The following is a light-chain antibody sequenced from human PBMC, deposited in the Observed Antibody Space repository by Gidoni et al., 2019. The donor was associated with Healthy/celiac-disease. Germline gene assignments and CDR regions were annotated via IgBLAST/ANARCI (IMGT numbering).Light chain of an antibody. CDR2: WAS. Sequence: DIVMTQSPDSLAVSLGERATINCKSSQSVLYSSNNKNYLAWYQQNPGQPPKLLIFWASSRESGVPDRFSGCVSGTDFTLTIRSLQSEDVAVYYCQQYYRTPWTFGQGTKVEIK. CDR3: QQYYRTPWT. CDR1: QSVLYSSNNKNY. J-gene: IGKJ1*01. V-gene: IGKV4-1*01.